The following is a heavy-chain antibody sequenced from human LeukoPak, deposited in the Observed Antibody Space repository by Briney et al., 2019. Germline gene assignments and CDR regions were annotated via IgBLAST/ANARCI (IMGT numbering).Heavy chain of an antibody. J-gene: IGHJ4*02. Sequence: GGSLRLSCAASGFTFSNYAMSWVRQAPGKGLEWVANINQDGSRESYVDSVKGRFTISRDNAKNSLYLQMNSLRAEDTAVYYCVRDCGGDCYPLTYFDYWGQGTLVTVSS. D-gene: IGHD2-21*02. V-gene: IGHV3-7*03. CDR2: INQDGSRE. CDR3: VRDCGGDCYPLTYFDY. CDR1: GFTFSNYA.